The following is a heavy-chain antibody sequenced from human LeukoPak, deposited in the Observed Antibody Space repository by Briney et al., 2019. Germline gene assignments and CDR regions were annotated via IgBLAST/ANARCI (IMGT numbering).Heavy chain of an antibody. Sequence: SETLSLTCTVSGGSISSYYWSWIRQPAGKGLEWIGRIYTSGSTNYNPSLKSRVTMSVDTSKNQFSLKLSSVTAADTAVYYCARAGTYYYGSGRLTYYFDYWGQGTLVTVSS. CDR1: GGSISSYY. D-gene: IGHD3-10*01. V-gene: IGHV4-4*07. J-gene: IGHJ4*02. CDR3: ARAGTYYYGSGRLTYYFDY. CDR2: IYTSGST.